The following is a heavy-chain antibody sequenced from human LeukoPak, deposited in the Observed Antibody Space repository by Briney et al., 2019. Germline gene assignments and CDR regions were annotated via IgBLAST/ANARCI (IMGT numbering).Heavy chain of an antibody. J-gene: IGHJ4*02. CDR3: ARDQYYYGSGTDY. D-gene: IGHD3-10*01. CDR2: IKQDGSEK. Sequence: GGSLRLSCAASGFTFSSYSMNWVRQAPGKGLEWVANIKQDGSEKYYVDSVKGRFTISRDNAKNSLYLQMNSLRAEDTAVYYCARDQYYYGSGTDYWGQGTLVTVSS. CDR1: GFTFSSYS. V-gene: IGHV3-7*01.